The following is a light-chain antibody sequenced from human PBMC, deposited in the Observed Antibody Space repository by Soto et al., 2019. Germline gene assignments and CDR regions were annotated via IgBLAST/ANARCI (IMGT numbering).Light chain of an antibody. CDR1: QSLLHDNGDTY. J-gene: IGKJ1*01. V-gene: IGKV2-24*01. Sequence: DVVLTQTPLSSPVALGQPASISCRSSQSLLHDNGDTYLSWVQQRPGQPPRLLIYKISNRFSAVTDLFSGSGAGTDFTLRISRVEAGDVGVYYCMQGTHFPRTFGQGTKVEI. CDR3: MQGTHFPRT. CDR2: KIS.